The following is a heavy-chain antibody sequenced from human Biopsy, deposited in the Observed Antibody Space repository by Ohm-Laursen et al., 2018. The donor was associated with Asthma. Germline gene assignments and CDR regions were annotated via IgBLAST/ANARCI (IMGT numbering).Heavy chain of an antibody. J-gene: IGHJ6*02. Sequence: ASVKVSCKTSGYTFNSAGITWVRQAPGQGLEWMGWISVYNGNTKVAQKLQDRVTMITDTSTSTAYMELRSLRSDDPAVYFCARAVDYSHYYGIDVWGQGTTVTVS. V-gene: IGHV1-18*01. CDR2: ISVYNGNT. CDR3: ARAVDYSHYYGIDV. D-gene: IGHD3-10*01. CDR1: GYTFNSAG.